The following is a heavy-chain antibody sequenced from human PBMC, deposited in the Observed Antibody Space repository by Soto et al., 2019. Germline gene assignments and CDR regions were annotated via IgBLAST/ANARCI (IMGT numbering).Heavy chain of an antibody. CDR3: AQNGFSSGEAGGFDF. D-gene: IGHD6-19*01. J-gene: IGHJ3*01. CDR1: GFTFSNYP. V-gene: IGHV3-23*01. CDR2: IGANGAAT. Sequence: EVQVLESGGDLIQPGGSLRLSCAAFGFTFSNYPMVWVRQAPGKGLEWVSTIGANGAATHYADSVKGRVTISRDNSKSTMYLQMDSLRGEDTAVYYCAQNGFSSGEAGGFDFWGQGTLVTVSS.